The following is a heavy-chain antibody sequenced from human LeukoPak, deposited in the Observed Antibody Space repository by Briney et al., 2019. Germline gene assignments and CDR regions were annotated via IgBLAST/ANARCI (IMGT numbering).Heavy chain of an antibody. D-gene: IGHD2-21*02. CDR3: SRICGGVCSGAFDI. CDR2: IHSAGST. V-gene: IGHV4-39*07. J-gene: IGHJ3*02. CDR1: GGSISSSSYY. Sequence: SETLSLTCTVSGGSISSSSYYWGWIRQPPGKGLEWIGSIHSAGSTYYNPSLKSPVTISVDTSKNQFSLNLNSVTAADAAVYYCSRICGGVCSGAFDIWGQGTMVIVSS.